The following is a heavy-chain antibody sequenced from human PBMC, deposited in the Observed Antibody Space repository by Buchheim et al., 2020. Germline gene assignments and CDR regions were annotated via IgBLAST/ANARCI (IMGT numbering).Heavy chain of an antibody. D-gene: IGHD6-13*01. J-gene: IGHJ4*02. CDR3: ARTPGIAAAGTGDY. V-gene: IGHV4-39*07. CDR2: IYYSGST. Sequence: QLQLQESGPGLVKPSETLSLTCTVSGGSISSSSYYWGWIRQPPGKGLEWIGGIYYSGSTYYNPSLKSRATISVDTSKTQFPLKLSSVTAADTAVYYCARTPGIAAAGTGDYWGQGTL. CDR1: GGSISSSSYY.